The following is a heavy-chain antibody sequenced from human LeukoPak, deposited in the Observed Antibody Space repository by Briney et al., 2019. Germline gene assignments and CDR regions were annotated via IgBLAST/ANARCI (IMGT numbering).Heavy chain of an antibody. CDR3: AGKQGSGSLRPLDY. Sequence: GGSLRLSCAASGFSVSSNYMSCVRHTPGGWLEFVSVIYSGGHIYYADSVKGRFTISRYNSTHTLSLQMNSLRAEDTAVYYCAGKQGSGSLRPLDYWGQGTLVTVSS. V-gene: IGHV3-53*01. CDR1: GFSVSSNY. D-gene: IGHD3-10*01. CDR2: IYSGGHI. J-gene: IGHJ4*02.